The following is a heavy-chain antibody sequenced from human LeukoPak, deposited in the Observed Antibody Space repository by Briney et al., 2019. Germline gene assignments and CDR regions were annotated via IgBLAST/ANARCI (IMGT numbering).Heavy chain of an antibody. V-gene: IGHV3-23*01. CDR2: ISGSGGST. CDR3: AKYYYGSGNSYAMDV. D-gene: IGHD3-10*01. CDR1: GFTFSSYA. Sequence: GGSLRLSCAASGFTFSSYAMSWVRQAPGKGLEWVSAISGSGGSTYYADSVKGRFTISRDNSKNTLYLQMNSLRAEDTAVYYCAKYYYGSGNSYAMDVWGQGTTVTVSS. J-gene: IGHJ6*02.